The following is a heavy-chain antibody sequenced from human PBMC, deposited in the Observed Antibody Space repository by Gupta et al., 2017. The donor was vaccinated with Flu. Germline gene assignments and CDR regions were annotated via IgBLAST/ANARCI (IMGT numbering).Heavy chain of an antibody. CDR1: GLPVSSRGMG. V-gene: IGHV2-5*04. CDR3: IDRSDVGSGYDKRIDQ. CDR2: THWNDDK. Sequence: QVTLKESGPTVVIPTQTVTLTCAFSGLPVSSRGMGLGWIRQPPGKPLEWLALTHWNDDKSYNPSLKNRLTLTKDTAKNQLVLTMTNTDPVATGTYYCIDRSDVGSGYDKRIDQWGQGTLVTVS. D-gene: IGHD3-22*01. J-gene: IGHJ4*02.